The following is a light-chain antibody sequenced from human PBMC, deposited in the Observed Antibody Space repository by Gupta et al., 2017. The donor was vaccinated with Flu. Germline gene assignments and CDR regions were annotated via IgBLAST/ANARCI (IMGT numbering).Light chain of an antibody. Sequence: TSSFTATSSDVGGYNYVAWYHQYPGKSPKLLIFEVSNRPSGVSARFSGSKSGNTVSLTISGRHPDDEADYYCSSYTSFTTTRVFGTGTEVTVL. CDR3: SSYTSFTTTRV. J-gene: IGLJ1*01. CDR2: EVS. V-gene: IGLV2-14*01. CDR1: SSDVGGYNY.